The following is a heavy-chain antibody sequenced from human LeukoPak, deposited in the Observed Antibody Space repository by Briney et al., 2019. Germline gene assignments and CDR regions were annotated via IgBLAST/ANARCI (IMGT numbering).Heavy chain of an antibody. CDR2: VSYDGTNK. Sequence: GGSLRLSCAASGFTFNTFWMTWVRQAPGKGLEWVAVVSYDGTNKYYEDSVRGRFTISRDNSKNTLYLQMNSLRAEDTAVYYCAKDYNYGYGYYFDYWGQGALVTVSS. D-gene: IGHD3-10*01. CDR3: AKDYNYGYGYYFDY. V-gene: IGHV3-30*18. CDR1: GFTFNTFW. J-gene: IGHJ4*02.